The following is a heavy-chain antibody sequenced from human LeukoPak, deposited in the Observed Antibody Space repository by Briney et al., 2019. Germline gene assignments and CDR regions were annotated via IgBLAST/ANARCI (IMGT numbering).Heavy chain of an antibody. CDR2: ISWNSGSI. CDR1: GFTFDDYA. CDR3: ATGNRYCSSTSCYAMRTDFDY. D-gene: IGHD2-2*01. Sequence: PGRSLRLSCAASGFTFDDYAMRWVRQAPGKGLEWVSGISWNSGSIGYADSVKGRFTISRDNAKNSLYLQMNSLRAEDTALYYCATGNRYCSSTSCYAMRTDFDYWGQGTLVTVSS. V-gene: IGHV3-9*01. J-gene: IGHJ4*02.